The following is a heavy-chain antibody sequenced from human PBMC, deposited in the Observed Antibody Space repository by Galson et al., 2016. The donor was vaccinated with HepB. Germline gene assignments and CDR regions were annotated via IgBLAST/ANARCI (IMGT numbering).Heavy chain of an antibody. Sequence: SLRLSCAPSSFTFSSYAMHWVRQAPGKGLEWVAVISDDGNKKYYADSVRGRFTISRDNSKNMRYLQMNSLRPEDTSVYYCARVLTFAVGTWPPYPGYWGQGTLVTVSS. CDR1: SFTFSSYA. CDR2: ISDDGNKK. V-gene: IGHV3-30*04. J-gene: IGHJ4*02. CDR3: ARVLTFAVGTWPPYPGY. D-gene: IGHD2/OR15-2a*01.